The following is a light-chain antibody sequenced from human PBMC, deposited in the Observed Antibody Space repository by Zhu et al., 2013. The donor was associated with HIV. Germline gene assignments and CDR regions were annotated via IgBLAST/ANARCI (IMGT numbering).Light chain of an antibody. CDR3: QQYGSSPT. J-gene: IGKJ1*01. Sequence: EIVMTQSPGTLSVSPGERATLSCRASQSVGSNFLAWYHQKPGQAPRLLIYGTSNRATGIPDRFSGSGSETDFTLTISRLEPEDFVAYYCQQYGSSPTFGQGTKVEVK. CDR1: QSVGSNF. CDR2: GTS. V-gene: IGKV3-20*01.